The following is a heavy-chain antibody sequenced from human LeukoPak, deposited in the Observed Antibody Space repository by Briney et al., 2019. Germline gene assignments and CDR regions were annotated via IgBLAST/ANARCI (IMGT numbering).Heavy chain of an antibody. CDR3: ARGRKQWLPGLFDP. J-gene: IGHJ5*02. Sequence: ASVKVSCKASGYTFTTYGISWVRQAPGQGLEWLGWISPHSSDTNYGQKFQGRVTMTTDTSTSTGYMELRSLRSDDTAVYYCARGRKQWLPGLFDPWGQGTLVTVSS. V-gene: IGHV1-18*01. CDR1: GYTFTTYG. CDR2: ISPHSSDT. D-gene: IGHD6-19*01.